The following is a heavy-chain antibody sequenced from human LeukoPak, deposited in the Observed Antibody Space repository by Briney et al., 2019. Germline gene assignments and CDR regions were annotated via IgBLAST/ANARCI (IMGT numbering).Heavy chain of an antibody. CDR1: GFVFSSLD. CDR3: AKDARRSSGWWFFDH. CDR2: ITNSGGGT. D-gene: IGHD6-19*01. V-gene: IGHV3-23*01. Sequence: GGSLRLSCAASGFVFSSLDMGWVRQTPGKGLEWVSAITNSGGGTFYADSVKGRFTISRDNSKNTLFLQMNSLRAADTTVYFCAKDARRSSGWWFFDHWGQGTLVTVSS. J-gene: IGHJ4*02.